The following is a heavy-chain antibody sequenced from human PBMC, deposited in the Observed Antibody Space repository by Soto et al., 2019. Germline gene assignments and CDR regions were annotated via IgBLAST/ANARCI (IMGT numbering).Heavy chain of an antibody. D-gene: IGHD5-18*01. V-gene: IGHV4-59*01. CDR1: GGSISSYY. CDR3: ARAGRGYSYGYYGY. CDR2: IYYSGST. Sequence: QVQLQESGPGLVKPSETLSLTCTVSGGSISSYYWSWIRQPPGKGLEWIGYIYYSGSTNYNPSLKSRVTISVDTSKNQFSLKLSSVTAADTAVYYCARAGRGYSYGYYGYWGQGTLVTVS. J-gene: IGHJ4*02.